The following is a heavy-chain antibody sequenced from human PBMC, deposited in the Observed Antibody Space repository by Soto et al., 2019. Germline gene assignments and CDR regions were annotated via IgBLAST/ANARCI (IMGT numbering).Heavy chain of an antibody. CDR1: GDSVSSNSAA. CDR3: ANMVDS. CDR2: TYYRSKWYN. J-gene: IGHJ4*02. D-gene: IGHD2-8*01. Sequence: SQTLSLTCAISGDSVSSNSAAWNRVRQSPSRGLEWLGRTYYRSKWYNDYAVSVRGRITISPDTSKNQFSLQMSSVTPEDTAVYYCANMVDSWGQGTLVTVSS. V-gene: IGHV6-1*01.